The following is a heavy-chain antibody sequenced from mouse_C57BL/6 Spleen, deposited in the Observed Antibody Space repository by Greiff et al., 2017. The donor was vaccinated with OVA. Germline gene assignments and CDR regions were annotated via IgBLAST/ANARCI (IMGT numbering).Heavy chain of an antibody. J-gene: IGHJ4*01. D-gene: IGHD1-1*01. CDR3: ASTAVVPYYAMDY. CDR1: GYTFTDYY. Sequence: VQLQQSGPELVKPGASVKISCKASGYTFTDYYMNWVKQSHGKSLEWIGDINPNNGGTSYNQKFKGKATLTVDKSSSTAYMELRSLTSEDSAVYYCASTAVVPYYAMDYWGQGTSVTVSS. V-gene: IGHV1-26*01. CDR2: INPNNGGT.